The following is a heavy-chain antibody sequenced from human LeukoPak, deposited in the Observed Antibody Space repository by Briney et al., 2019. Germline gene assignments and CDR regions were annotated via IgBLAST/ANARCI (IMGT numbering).Heavy chain of an antibody. J-gene: IGHJ4*02. D-gene: IGHD6-19*01. CDR2: ISGSGGST. Sequence: PGGSLRLSCAASGFTFSSYAMSWVRQAPGKGLEWVSAISGSGGSTYYADSVKGRFTISRDNSKNTLYLQMNNLRAEDTAVYYCARVSDISVAAYFDYWGQGTLVTVSS. CDR3: ARVSDISVAAYFDY. CDR1: GFTFSSYA. V-gene: IGHV3-23*01.